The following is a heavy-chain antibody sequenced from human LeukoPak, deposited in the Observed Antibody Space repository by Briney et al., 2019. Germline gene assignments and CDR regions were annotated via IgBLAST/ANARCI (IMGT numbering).Heavy chain of an antibody. V-gene: IGHV1-2*02. CDR2: INPNSGGT. CDR3: ARVFGVVIDAFDI. J-gene: IGHJ3*02. Sequence: GASVKVSCKASGYTFTGYYMHWVRQAPGQGLEWMGWINPNSGGTNYAQKFQGRVTMTRDTSISTAYMELSRLRSDDTAVYYCARVFGVVIDAFDIWGQGTMDTVSS. CDR1: GYTFTGYY. D-gene: IGHD3-3*01.